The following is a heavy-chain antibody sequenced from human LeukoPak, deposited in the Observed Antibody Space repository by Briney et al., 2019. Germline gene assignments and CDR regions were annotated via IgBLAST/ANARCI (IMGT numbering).Heavy chain of an antibody. D-gene: IGHD4-17*01. J-gene: IGHJ4*02. CDR3: ARDREINGDPEVIDY. CDR1: RDSVSSNSAA. V-gene: IGHV6-1*01. Sequence: SQTLSLTCAISRDSVSSNSAAWNWIRQSPSRGLEWLGRTYYRSKWYNDYAVSVKSRITINPDTSKNQFPLQLNSVTPEDTAVYYCARDREINGDPEVIDYWGQGTLVTVSS. CDR2: TYYRSKWYN.